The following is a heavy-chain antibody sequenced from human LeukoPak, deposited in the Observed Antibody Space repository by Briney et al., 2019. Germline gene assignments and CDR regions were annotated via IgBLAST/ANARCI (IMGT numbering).Heavy chain of an antibody. Sequence: ASVKVSCKASGYTFTGYYMHWVRQAPGQGLEWMGWINPNSGGTNYAQKFQGRVTMTRDTSISTAYMELSRLRSDDTAVYYCARVGQYSYGYFDYWGQGTLVTVSS. D-gene: IGHD5-18*01. CDR2: INPNSGGT. CDR1: GYTFTGYY. CDR3: ARVGQYSYGYFDY. J-gene: IGHJ4*02. V-gene: IGHV1-2*02.